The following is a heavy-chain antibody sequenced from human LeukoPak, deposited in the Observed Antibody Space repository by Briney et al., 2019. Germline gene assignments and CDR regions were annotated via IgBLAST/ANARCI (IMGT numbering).Heavy chain of an antibody. CDR2: IYYSGTT. Sequence: PSETLSLTCTVAGGSLSSSSFYWGWIRQSPGRGLDWIGTIYYSGTTYYNPSLKSRVTISLDTSRDQFSLKVSSVTAADTAVYYCARARLSGGTTWSDYWGQGTLVTVSS. D-gene: IGHD1-1*01. CDR3: ARARLSGGTTWSDY. J-gene: IGHJ4*02. V-gene: IGHV4-39*07. CDR1: GGSLSSSSFY.